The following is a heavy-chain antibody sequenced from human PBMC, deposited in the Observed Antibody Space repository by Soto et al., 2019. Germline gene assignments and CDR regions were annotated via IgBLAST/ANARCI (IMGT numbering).Heavy chain of an antibody. J-gene: IGHJ4*02. CDR3: AKQVRDGTSSPYYFDY. CDR1: GFTFSNYA. CDR2: ISSAVNT. V-gene: IGHV3-23*01. Sequence: GSLRLSCAGSGFTFSNYAMSWVRQAPGKGLEWVSAISSAVNTYYADSVKGRFTISRDNSKNTLSLQMNSLRAEDTAVYYCAKQVRDGTSSPYYFDYWGQGTLVTVSS. D-gene: IGHD6-6*01.